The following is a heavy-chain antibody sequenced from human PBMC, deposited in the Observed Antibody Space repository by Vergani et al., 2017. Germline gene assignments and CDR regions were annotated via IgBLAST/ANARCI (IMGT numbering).Heavy chain of an antibody. Sequence: VQLVESGGGVVQPGRSLRLSCAASGFTFSSYGMHWVRQAPGKGLEWVAVISGSGGSTYYADSVKGRFTIARDNSKNTLYLQMNTLRAADTAVDYCAKVLFVWCGETRSGMDVWGQGTTVAVSS. D-gene: IGHD3-10*01. J-gene: IGHJ6*02. CDR2: ISGSGGST. CDR3: AKVLFVWCGETRSGMDV. V-gene: IGHV3-23*04. CDR1: GFTFSSYG.